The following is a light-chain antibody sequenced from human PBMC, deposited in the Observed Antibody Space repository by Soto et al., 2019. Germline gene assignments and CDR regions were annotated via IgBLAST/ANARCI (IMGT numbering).Light chain of an antibody. CDR2: EVS. J-gene: IGLJ3*02. CDR3: NSYTSSSTLV. V-gene: IGLV2-14*01. CDR1: ISDIGGYDY. Sequence: QSVLTQPASVSGSPGQSFTISCTGTISDIGGYDYVSWYQQHPGKAPKLMIYEVSNRPSGVSNRFSGSKSGNTASLTISGLQAEDEADYYCNSYTSSSTLVFGGGTKLTVL.